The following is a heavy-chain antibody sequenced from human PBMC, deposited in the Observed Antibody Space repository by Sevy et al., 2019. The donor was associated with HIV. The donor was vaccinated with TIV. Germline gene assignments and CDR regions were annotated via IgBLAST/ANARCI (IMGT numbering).Heavy chain of an antibody. Sequence: GGSLRLSCAASGFTFSSYAMSWLRQAPGKGLEWVSVISGSGGLTYYADSVKGRFTISRDNSKNTLYLQMNSLRAEDTALYYCAKDGDGTSNYYYQMDVWGKGTTVTVSS. CDR2: ISGSGGLT. J-gene: IGHJ6*03. V-gene: IGHV3-23*01. CDR1: GFTFSSYA. D-gene: IGHD2-21*02. CDR3: AKDGDGTSNYYYQMDV.